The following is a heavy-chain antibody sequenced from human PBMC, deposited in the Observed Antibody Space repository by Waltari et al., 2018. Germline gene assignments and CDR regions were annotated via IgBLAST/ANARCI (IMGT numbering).Heavy chain of an antibody. D-gene: IGHD2-21*02. CDR1: GCTFSSYA. Sequence: EVQLVESGGGLVQPGGSLRLSCAASGCTFSSYALSWVRQAPGKGLEWVSAISGSGGSTYYADSVKGRFTISRDNSKNTLYLQMNSLRAEDTAVYYCAKDQTMVVTPYPYWGQGTLVTVSS. V-gene: IGHV3-23*04. J-gene: IGHJ4*02. CDR2: ISGSGGST. CDR3: AKDQTMVVTPYPY.